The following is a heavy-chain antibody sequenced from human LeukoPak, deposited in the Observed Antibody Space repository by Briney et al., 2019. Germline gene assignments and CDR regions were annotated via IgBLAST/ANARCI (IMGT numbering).Heavy chain of an antibody. D-gene: IGHD2-21*02. CDR2: ISPSGDST. CDR1: GYTFTTYY. V-gene: IGHV1-46*01. J-gene: IGHJ4*02. Sequence: ASVKVSCTPSGYTFTTYYVHWVRQAPGQGLEWMGIISPSGDSTTYAQKFQGRVTMSRDTSTSTVSMELSSLRSEDTAVYYCARAGGVTDYFDYWGQGTLVTVSS. CDR3: ARAGGVTDYFDY.